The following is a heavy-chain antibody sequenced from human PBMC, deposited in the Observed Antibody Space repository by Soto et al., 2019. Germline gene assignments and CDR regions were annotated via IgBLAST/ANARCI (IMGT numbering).Heavy chain of an antibody. CDR1: GGSISSGGYS. J-gene: IGHJ4*02. Sequence: QLQLQESGSGLVKPSQTLSLTCAVSGGSISSGGYSWSWIRQPPGKGLEGIGYIYHSGSIYYNPSPKRRVTIAVDRSKNQFSLKLSSVTAADTAVDYCARVPDYWGQGTLVTVSS. V-gene: IGHV4-30-2*01. CDR3: ARVPDY. CDR2: IYHSGSI.